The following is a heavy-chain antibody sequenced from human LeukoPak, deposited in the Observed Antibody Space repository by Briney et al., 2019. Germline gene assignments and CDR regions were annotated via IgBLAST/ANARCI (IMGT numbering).Heavy chain of an antibody. D-gene: IGHD2-15*01. V-gene: IGHV1-18*01. Sequence: ASVKVSCKASGYTFTSYDINWVRQAPGQGLEWMGWISAYNGNTNYAQKLQGRVTMTRDMSTSTVYMELSSLRSEDTAVYYCARRAVVADAFDIWGQGTMVTVSS. CDR1: GYTFTSYD. J-gene: IGHJ3*02. CDR3: ARRAVVADAFDI. CDR2: ISAYNGNT.